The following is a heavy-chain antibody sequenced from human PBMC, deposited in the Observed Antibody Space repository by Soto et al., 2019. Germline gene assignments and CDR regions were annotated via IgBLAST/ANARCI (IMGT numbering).Heavy chain of an antibody. CDR2: IVVGSGNT. CDR3: AADHSSGYYYLNY. J-gene: IGHJ4*02. D-gene: IGHD3-22*01. CDR1: GFTFTSCA. Sequence: SVKVSCKASGFTFTSCAVQWVRQARGQRLEWIGWIVVGSGNTNHAQKFQERVTITRDMSTSTAYMELSSLRSEDTAVYYCAADHSSGYYYLNYWGQGTLVTVSS. V-gene: IGHV1-58*01.